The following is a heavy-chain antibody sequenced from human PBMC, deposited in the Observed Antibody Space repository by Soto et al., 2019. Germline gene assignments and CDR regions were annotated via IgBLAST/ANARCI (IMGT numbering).Heavy chain of an antibody. CDR3: ARDSSGWSYYFDY. CDR2: IKQDGTEK. CDR1: GFSFNTYW. V-gene: IGHV3-7*03. J-gene: IGHJ4*02. D-gene: IGHD6-19*01. Sequence: GGSLRLSCAASGFSFNTYWMTWVRQAPGKGLEWVANIKQDGTEKYYVDSVKGRFTLSRDNAKNSLYLQMNSLRAEDTAVYYCARDSSGWSYYFDYWGQGTLVTVSS.